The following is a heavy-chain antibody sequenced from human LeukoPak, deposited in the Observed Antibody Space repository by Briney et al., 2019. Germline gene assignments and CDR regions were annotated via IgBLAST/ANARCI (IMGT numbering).Heavy chain of an antibody. Sequence: SETLSLTCAVSFYSISTDSYWGWIRQPPGKGLEWIGTIYHRGSPYYNPSLKSRVTISVDTSNNQFSLKVSSVTAADTAVYYCARANGSGSYHLVSWGQGTLVTVSS. D-gene: IGHD3-10*01. J-gene: IGHJ4*02. CDR1: FYSISTDSY. CDR2: IYHRGSP. V-gene: IGHV4-38-2*01. CDR3: ARANGSGSYHLVS.